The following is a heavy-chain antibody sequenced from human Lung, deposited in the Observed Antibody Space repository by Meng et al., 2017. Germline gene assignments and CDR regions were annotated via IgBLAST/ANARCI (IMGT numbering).Heavy chain of an antibody. CDR2: INTDGSST. Sequence: EVQLVEPGGGLVQPGGSLRLSCAASGFTFSTYWMHWARQAPGKGLVWISHINTDGSSTNYADSVKGRFTISRDNAKNTLYLQMNSLRAEDTAVYYCGRSDGYIRDWGQGTLVTVSS. J-gene: IGHJ4*02. CDR3: GRSDGYIRD. V-gene: IGHV3-74*01. D-gene: IGHD5-24*01. CDR1: GFTFSTYW.